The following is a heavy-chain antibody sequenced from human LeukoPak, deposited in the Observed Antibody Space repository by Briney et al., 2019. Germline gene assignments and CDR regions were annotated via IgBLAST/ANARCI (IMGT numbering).Heavy chain of an antibody. V-gene: IGHV1-2*02. J-gene: IGHJ4*02. CDR3: ARGTFGQQLYYFDY. Sequence: ASVKVSCKASGYTFTDYYMHWARQAPGQGLEWMGWINPNSGGTNYAQKFQGRVTMTRDTSISTAYMELSRLRSDDMAVYYCARGTFGQQLYYFDYWGQGTLVTVSS. D-gene: IGHD6-13*01. CDR2: INPNSGGT. CDR1: GYTFTDYY.